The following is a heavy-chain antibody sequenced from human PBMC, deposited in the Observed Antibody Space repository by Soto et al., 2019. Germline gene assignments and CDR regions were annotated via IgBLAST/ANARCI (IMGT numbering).Heavy chain of an antibody. Sequence: GGSLRLSCAASGFTFDDYAMHWVRQAPGKGLEWVSGISWNSGSIGYADSVKGRFTISRDNAKNSLYLQMNSLRAEDTALYYCAALGLGYIWGMSWGQGTLVTVSS. CDR2: ISWNSGSI. CDR3: AALGLGYIWGMS. J-gene: IGHJ4*02. V-gene: IGHV3-9*01. CDR1: GFTFDDYA. D-gene: IGHD3-16*01.